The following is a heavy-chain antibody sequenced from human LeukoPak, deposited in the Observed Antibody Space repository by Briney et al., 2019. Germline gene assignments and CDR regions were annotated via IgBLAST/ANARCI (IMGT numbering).Heavy chain of an antibody. D-gene: IGHD2-8*01. CDR1: GFTFSSYW. CDR3: ARVEMVYAHYYYYYMDV. V-gene: IGHV3-7*01. Sequence: GSLRLSCAASGFTFSSYWMSWVPQAPGKGLEWGPKIKQDGSEKYYVDSVKGRFTISRDNAKNSLYLQMNSLRAEDTAVYYCARVEMVYAHYYYYYMDVWGKGTTVTVSS. J-gene: IGHJ6*03. CDR2: IKQDGSEK.